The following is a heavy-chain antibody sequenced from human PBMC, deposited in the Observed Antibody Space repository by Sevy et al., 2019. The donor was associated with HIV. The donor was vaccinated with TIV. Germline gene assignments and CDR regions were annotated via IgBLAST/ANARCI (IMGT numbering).Heavy chain of an antibody. Sequence: GGSLRLSCAASGFTFSSYGMHWVRQAPGKGLEWVAVIWYDGSNKYYADSVKGRFTISRDNSKNTLYLQMNSLRAEDTAVDYCARDKDYYDSSGYYYDGGHAFDIWGQGTMVTVSS. D-gene: IGHD3-22*01. CDR1: GFTFSSYG. CDR3: ARDKDYYDSSGYYYDGGHAFDI. CDR2: IWYDGSNK. V-gene: IGHV3-33*01. J-gene: IGHJ3*02.